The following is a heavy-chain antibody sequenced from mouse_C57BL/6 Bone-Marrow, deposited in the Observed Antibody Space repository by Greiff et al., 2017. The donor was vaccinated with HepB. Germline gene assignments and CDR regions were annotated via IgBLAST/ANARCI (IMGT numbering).Heavy chain of an antibody. CDR3: ASRATADY. J-gene: IGHJ2*01. CDR2: ISYDGSN. Sequence: VQLKESGPGLVKPSQSLSLTCSVTGYSITSGYYWNWIRQFPGNKLEWMGYISYDGSNNYNPSLKNRISITRDTSKNQFFLKLNSVTTEDTATYYCASRATADYWGQGTTLTVSS. D-gene: IGHD1-2*01. CDR1: GYSITSGYY. V-gene: IGHV3-6*01.